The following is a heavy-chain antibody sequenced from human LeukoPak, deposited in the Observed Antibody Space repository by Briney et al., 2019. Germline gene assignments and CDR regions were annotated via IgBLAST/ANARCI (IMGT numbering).Heavy chain of an antibody. CDR2: IYHSGST. D-gene: IGHD2-2*01. J-gene: IGHJ2*01. V-gene: IGHV4-4*02. CDR1: GGSISSSNW. Sequence: SGTLSLTCAVSGGSISSSNWWSWVRQPPGKGLEWIGEIYHSGSTNYNPSLKSRVTISVDTSKNQFSLKLSSVTAADTAVYYCARVPYSCSSTSCYPDLNWYFDLWGRGTLVTVSS. CDR3: ARVPYSCSSTSCYPDLNWYFDL.